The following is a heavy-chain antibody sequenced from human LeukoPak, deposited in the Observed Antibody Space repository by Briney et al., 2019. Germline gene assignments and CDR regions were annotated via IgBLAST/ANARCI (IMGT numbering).Heavy chain of an antibody. CDR3: ARGPRSYWYFDL. CDR1: RFTFSSYA. V-gene: IGHV3-23*01. J-gene: IGHJ2*01. Sequence: GGPLRLSCAASRFTFSSYAMSWVREAPAEGLEWGSAISGSAGSTYYAESVKGRFTLSRDKYKNTLHLQMNSLRAEDAAVYYCARGPRSYWYFDLWGRGTLVTVSS. CDR2: ISGSAGST.